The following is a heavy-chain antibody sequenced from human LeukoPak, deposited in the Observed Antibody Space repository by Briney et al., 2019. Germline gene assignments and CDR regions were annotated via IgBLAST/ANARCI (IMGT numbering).Heavy chain of an antibody. V-gene: IGHV1-46*01. CDR2: INPSGDST. CDR1: GYTFSSYY. CDR3: ASVVYCGGDCYSGRYYSDY. D-gene: IGHD2-21*02. Sequence: ASVKVSCKASGYTFSSYYLHWVRQAPGQGLEWMGMINPSGDSTSYAQKFQGRLTMTRDTPTSTVSMELSSLRSEDTAVYYCASVVYCGGDCYSGRYYSDYWGQGTLVTVSS. J-gene: IGHJ4*02.